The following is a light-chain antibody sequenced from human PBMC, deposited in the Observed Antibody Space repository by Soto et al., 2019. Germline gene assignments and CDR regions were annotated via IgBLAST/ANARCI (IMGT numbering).Light chain of an antibody. CDR3: QQYKKWPRT. J-gene: IGKJ1*01. CDR1: QSVSNN. Sequence: IVLPQSPGTLSLSPGERATLSCRASQSVSNNYLAWYQQKPGQAPRLLIYDASTRATGIPARFSGSGSGTEFTLTISSLQSEDFAVYYCQQYKKWPRTFGQGTKVDIK. V-gene: IGKV3-15*01. CDR2: DAS.